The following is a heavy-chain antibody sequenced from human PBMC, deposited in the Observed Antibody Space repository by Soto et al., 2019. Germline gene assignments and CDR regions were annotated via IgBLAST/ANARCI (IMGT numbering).Heavy chain of an antibody. V-gene: IGHV5-51*01. J-gene: IGHJ4*02. CDR3: AKFYDALTASSTHGYYDF. Sequence: PGESLKISCKVSGYSFTSYWIGWVRQMPGRGLELVGVIYPGDSDTRYSPSLQGRVTISADKSITTAHLQWSSLQASDTAIYYCAKFYDALTASSTHGYYDFWGTGLLLTVSS. CDR2: IYPGDSDT. D-gene: IGHD3-9*01. CDR1: GYSFTSYW.